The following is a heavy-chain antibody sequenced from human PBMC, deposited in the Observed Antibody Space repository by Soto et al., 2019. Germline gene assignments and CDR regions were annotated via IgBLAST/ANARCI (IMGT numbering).Heavy chain of an antibody. Sequence: CAASGFTFSSYSMNWVRQAPGKGLEWVSSISSSSSYIYYADSVKGRFTISRDNAKNSLYLQMNSLRAEDTAVYYCARDGIVLMVYAEPNWFDPWGQGTLVTVSS. CDR2: ISSSSSYI. D-gene: IGHD2-8*01. V-gene: IGHV3-21*01. CDR3: ARDGIVLMVYAEPNWFDP. CDR1: GFTFSSYS. J-gene: IGHJ5*02.